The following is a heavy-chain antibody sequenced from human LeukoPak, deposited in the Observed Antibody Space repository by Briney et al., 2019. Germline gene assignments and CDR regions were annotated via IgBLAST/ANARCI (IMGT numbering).Heavy chain of an antibody. Sequence: SETLSLTCTVSGGSISRYYWRWIRQPPGKGLAGIGYIYYSGSTNYNPSLKSRVTISADTSKNHFSLKLSSVTAADTAVYYCARSLGDAFDIWGQGTMVTVSS. J-gene: IGHJ3*02. CDR3: ARSLGDAFDI. V-gene: IGHV4-59*01. CDR1: GGSISRYY. CDR2: IYYSGST.